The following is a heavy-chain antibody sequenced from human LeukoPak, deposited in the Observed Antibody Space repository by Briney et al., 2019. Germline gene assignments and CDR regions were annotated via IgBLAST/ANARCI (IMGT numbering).Heavy chain of an antibody. CDR1: GHSFTSYW. CDR2: IYPGDSDT. D-gene: IGHD1-26*01. Sequence: GESLKISCKASGHSFTSYWIGWVRQMPGKGLECMGIIYPGDSDTRYSPSFQGQVTISADNSISTAYLQWSSLKASDNAMYYCARQGVVGATKSHLDYWGQGTLVTVSS. J-gene: IGHJ4*02. CDR3: ARQGVVGATKSHLDY. V-gene: IGHV5-51*01.